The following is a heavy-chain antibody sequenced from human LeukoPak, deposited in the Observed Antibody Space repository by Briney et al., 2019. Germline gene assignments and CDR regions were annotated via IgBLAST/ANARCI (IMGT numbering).Heavy chain of an antibody. V-gene: IGHV3-7*01. CDR3: AKNQDFDWLPLDY. CDR1: GFTFSTYW. D-gene: IGHD3-9*01. CDR2: IKQDGSEK. J-gene: IGHJ4*02. Sequence: PGGSLRLSCAASGFTFSTYWMSWVRQAPGKGLEWVGNIKQDGSEKYYADSVKGRFTISRDNSKNTLYLQMNSLRAEDTAVYYCAKNQDFDWLPLDYWGQGTLVTVSS.